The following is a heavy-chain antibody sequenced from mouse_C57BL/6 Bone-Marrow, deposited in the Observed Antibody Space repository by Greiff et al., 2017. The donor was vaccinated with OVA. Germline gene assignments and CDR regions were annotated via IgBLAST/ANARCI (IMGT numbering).Heavy chain of an antibody. D-gene: IGHD2-3*01. CDR1: GFNIKDYY. J-gene: IGHJ2*01. Sequence: VQLQQSGAELVKPGASVKLSCTASGFNIKDYYMHWVKQRTEQGLEWIGRIDPEDGEPKYAPKFQGKATITADTSSNTAYLQLSSLTSEDTAVYYCARGMGLSYYFDYWGQGTTLTVSS. V-gene: IGHV14-2*01. CDR3: ARGMGLSYYFDY. CDR2: IDPEDGEP.